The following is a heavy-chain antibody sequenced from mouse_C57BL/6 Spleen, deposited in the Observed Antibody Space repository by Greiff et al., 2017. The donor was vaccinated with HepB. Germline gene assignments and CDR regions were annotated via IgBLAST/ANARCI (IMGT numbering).Heavy chain of an antibody. CDR2: INPSTGGT. J-gene: IGHJ3*01. V-gene: IGHV1-42*01. D-gene: IGHD1-1*01. CDR3: ARGEYYGSSSNWFAY. Sequence: EVQLQQSGPELVKPGASVKISCKASGYSFTGYYMNWVKQSTEKSLEWIGEINPSTGGTTYNQKFKAKATLTVDKSSSTAYMQLKSLTSEDSAVYYCARGEYYGSSSNWFAYWGQGTLVTVSA. CDR1: GYSFTGYY.